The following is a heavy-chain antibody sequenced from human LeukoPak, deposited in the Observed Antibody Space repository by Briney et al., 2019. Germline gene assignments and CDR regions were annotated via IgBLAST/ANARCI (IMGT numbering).Heavy chain of an antibody. Sequence: TGGSLRLSCAASGFNFNMYWMHWVRQVPGQGLVWVSRIDIDGGSTIYADSVKGRFTISRDNGKNTLYLQMNGLRAEDTAVYYCARDSNYHPDSWGQGTLVTVSS. CDR1: GFNFNMYW. D-gene: IGHD1-1*01. J-gene: IGHJ5*01. V-gene: IGHV3-74*01. CDR2: IDIDGGST. CDR3: ARDSNYHPDS.